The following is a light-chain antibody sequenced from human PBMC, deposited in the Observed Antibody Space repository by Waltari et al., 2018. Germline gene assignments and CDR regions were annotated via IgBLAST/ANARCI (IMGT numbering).Light chain of an antibody. CDR3: QAWDSSTVYVV. J-gene: IGLJ2*01. V-gene: IGLV3-1*01. CDR2: QDT. CDR1: KLGDKY. Sequence: SFELTQTPSVSVSPGQTASITCPGDKLGDKYACWYQQKPGQSPVLVIYQDTKRPSGIPERFSGSNSGNTATLTISGTQAMDEADYYCQAWDSSTVYVVFGGGTKLTVL.